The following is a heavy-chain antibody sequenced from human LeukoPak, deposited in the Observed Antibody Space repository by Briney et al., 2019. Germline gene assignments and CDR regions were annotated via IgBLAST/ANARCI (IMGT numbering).Heavy chain of an antibody. Sequence: GGSLRLSCAASGFTFSNAWMSWVRQAPGKGLEWVSYISSSGSTIYYADSVKGRFTISRDNAKNSLYLQMNSLRAEDTAVYYCAREGSEMATIFFDYWGQGTLVTVSS. CDR3: AREGSEMATIFFDY. CDR1: GFTFSNAW. V-gene: IGHV3-11*01. J-gene: IGHJ4*02. CDR2: ISSSGSTI. D-gene: IGHD5-24*01.